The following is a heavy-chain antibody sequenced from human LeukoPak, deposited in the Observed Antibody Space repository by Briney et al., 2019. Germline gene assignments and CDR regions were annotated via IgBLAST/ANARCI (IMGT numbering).Heavy chain of an antibody. Sequence: GGSLRLSCAASGFTFNNYVMNWVRQAPGKGLEWVAFIRYDGSNKYYADSVKGRFTISRDNSKNTLYLQMNSLRAEDAAVYYCAKDSLRFLGTSYMDVWGKGTTVTVSS. CDR2: IRYDGSNK. CDR1: GFTFNNYV. V-gene: IGHV3-30*02. CDR3: AKDSLRFLGTSYMDV. D-gene: IGHD3-3*01. J-gene: IGHJ6*03.